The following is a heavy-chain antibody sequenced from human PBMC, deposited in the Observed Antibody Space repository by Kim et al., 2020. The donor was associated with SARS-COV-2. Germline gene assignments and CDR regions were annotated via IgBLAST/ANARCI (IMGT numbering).Heavy chain of an antibody. D-gene: IGHD3-16*02. J-gene: IGHJ4*02. CDR3: ARGIITFGGVIVGFDY. Sequence: SVKVSCKASGGTFSSYAISWVRQAPGQGLEWMGGIIPIFGTANYAQKFQGRVTITADESTSTAYMELSSLRSEDTAVYYCARGIITFGGVIVGFDYWGQGTLVTVSS. V-gene: IGHV1-69*13. CDR1: GGTFSSYA. CDR2: IIPIFGTA.